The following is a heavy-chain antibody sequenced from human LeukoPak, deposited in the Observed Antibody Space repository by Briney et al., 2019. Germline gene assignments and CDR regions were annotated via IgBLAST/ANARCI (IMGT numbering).Heavy chain of an antibody. J-gene: IGHJ4*02. CDR2: ISYDGSNK. CDR1: GFTFSSYG. V-gene: IGHV3-30*18. CDR3: AKPLWFGELSGPFDY. D-gene: IGHD3-10*01. Sequence: GGSLRLSCAASGFTFSSYGMHWVRQAPGKGLEWVAVISYDGSNKYYADSVKGRFTISSDNSKNTLYLQMNSLRAEDTAVYYCAKPLWFGELSGPFDYWGQGTLVTVSS.